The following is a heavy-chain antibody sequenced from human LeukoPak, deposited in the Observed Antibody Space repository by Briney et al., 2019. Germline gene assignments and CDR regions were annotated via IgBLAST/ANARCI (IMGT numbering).Heavy chain of an antibody. CDR2: ISAYNGNT. V-gene: IGHV1-18*01. D-gene: IGHD2-2*01. Sequence: ASVKVSCKASGYTFTSYGISWVRQAPGQGLEWMGWISAYNGNTNYAQKLQGRVTMTTDTSTSTAYMELRSLRSDDTAVYYCARDSEAHCSSTSCYGQGMDVWGQGTTVTVSS. CDR1: GYTFTSYG. CDR3: ARDSEAHCSSTSCYGQGMDV. J-gene: IGHJ6*02.